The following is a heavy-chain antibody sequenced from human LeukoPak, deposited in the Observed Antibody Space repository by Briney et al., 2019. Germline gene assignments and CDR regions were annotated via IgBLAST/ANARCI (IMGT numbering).Heavy chain of an antibody. D-gene: IGHD3-16*01. Sequence: GGSLKISCQGSGYSFTSYWIGWVRQLPGKGLEWTGIIYPGDSDTRYSPSFQGQVTISADKSISTAYLQWSSLKASDTAMYYCARQEVLGEQFDPWGQGTLVTVSS. V-gene: IGHV5-51*01. CDR1: GYSFTSYW. J-gene: IGHJ5*02. CDR3: ARQEVLGEQFDP. CDR2: IYPGDSDT.